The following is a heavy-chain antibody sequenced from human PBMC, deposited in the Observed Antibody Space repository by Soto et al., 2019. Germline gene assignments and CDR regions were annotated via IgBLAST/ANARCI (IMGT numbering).Heavy chain of an antibody. Sequence: EVQLLESGGGLVQPGGSLRLSCAASGFTFSSYAMSWVRQAPGKGLEWVSAISGSGGSTYYADSVKGRFTISRDNSKNTLYLQMNSLRAEDTAVYYCAKPRGEGSGYSYLPDAFDIWGQGTMVTVSS. CDR2: ISGSGGST. V-gene: IGHV3-23*01. CDR1: GFTFSSYA. D-gene: IGHD3-22*01. J-gene: IGHJ3*02. CDR3: AKPRGEGSGYSYLPDAFDI.